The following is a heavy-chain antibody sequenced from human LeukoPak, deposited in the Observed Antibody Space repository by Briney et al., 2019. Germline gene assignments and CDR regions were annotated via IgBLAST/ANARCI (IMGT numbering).Heavy chain of an antibody. CDR3: ARADWDTAMIDY. Sequence: PGGSLRLSCAASGFTFSSYEMNWVRQAPGKGLEWVAVISYDGSDTYYADSVRGRFTISRDNAKNSLYLQMNSLRAEDTAVYYCARADWDTAMIDYWGQGTLVTVSS. CDR2: ISYDGSDT. D-gene: IGHD5-18*01. V-gene: IGHV3-30*03. CDR1: GFTFSSYE. J-gene: IGHJ4*02.